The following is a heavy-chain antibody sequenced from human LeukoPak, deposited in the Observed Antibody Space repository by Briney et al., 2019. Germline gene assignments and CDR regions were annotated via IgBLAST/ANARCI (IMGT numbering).Heavy chain of an antibody. CDR2: VHSDGRST. Sequence: GGSLRLSCVGSGFTFSYYWIHWVRQAPGKGLVWVSHVHSDGRSTSYADSVKGRFTISRDNAKNTVYLQMNSLRAEDTAVYYCARGGVGTFDIWGQGTMVTVSS. CDR1: GFTFSYYW. V-gene: IGHV3-74*01. D-gene: IGHD3-10*01. J-gene: IGHJ3*02. CDR3: ARGGVGTFDI.